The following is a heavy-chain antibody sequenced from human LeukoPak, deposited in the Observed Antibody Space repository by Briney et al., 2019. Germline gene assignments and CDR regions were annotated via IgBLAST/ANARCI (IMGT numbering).Heavy chain of an antibody. CDR3: ARGFLEVRASSYSSSWYGISGIDY. CDR2: IYHSGST. Sequence: SETLSLTCAVSGGSISSGGYSWSWIRQPPGKGLEWIGYIYHSGSTYYNPSLKSRVTISVDRSKNQFSLKLSSVTAADTAVYYCARGFLEVRASSYSSSWYGISGIDYWGQGTLVTVSS. D-gene: IGHD6-13*01. J-gene: IGHJ4*02. CDR1: GGSISSGGYS. V-gene: IGHV4-30-2*01.